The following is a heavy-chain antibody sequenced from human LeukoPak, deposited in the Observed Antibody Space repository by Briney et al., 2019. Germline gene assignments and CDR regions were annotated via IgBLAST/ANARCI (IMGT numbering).Heavy chain of an antibody. V-gene: IGHV4-39*01. Sequence: SATLSLTCTVSGGSISSSSYYWGWIRQPPGKGLAWIGSIYYSGSTYYNPSLKSRVTISVDTSKNQFSLKLSSVTAADTAVYYCARPTGGWLQLGGAFDIWGQGTMVTVSS. D-gene: IGHD5-24*01. CDR2: IYYSGST. CDR1: GGSISSSSYY. J-gene: IGHJ3*02. CDR3: ARPTGGWLQLGGAFDI.